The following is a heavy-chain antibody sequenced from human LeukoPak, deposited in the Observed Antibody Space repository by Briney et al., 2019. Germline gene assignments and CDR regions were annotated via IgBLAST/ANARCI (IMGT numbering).Heavy chain of an antibody. CDR3: AELGITMIGGV. J-gene: IGHJ6*04. Sequence: GGSLRLSCAASGFTFSSYAMNWVRQAPGKGLEWVSVISGSGVNTYYADSVTGRFTISRDNSKNSLYLQMNSLRAEDTAVYYCAELGITMIGGVWGKGTTVTISS. D-gene: IGHD3-10*02. V-gene: IGHV3-23*01. CDR2: ISGSGVNT. CDR1: GFTFSSYA.